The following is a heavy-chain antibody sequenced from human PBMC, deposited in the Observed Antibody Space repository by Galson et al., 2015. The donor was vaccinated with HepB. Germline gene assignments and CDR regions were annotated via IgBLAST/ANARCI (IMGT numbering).Heavy chain of an antibody. CDR3: ARDQNYYDSSGYGY. D-gene: IGHD3-22*01. Sequence: SLRLSCAASGFTFSSYSMNWVRQAPGKGLEWVSSISSSSSYIYYADSVKGRFTISRDNAKNSLYLQMNSLRAEDTAVYYCARDQNYYDSSGYGYWGQGTLDTVSS. V-gene: IGHV3-21*01. CDR1: GFTFSSYS. J-gene: IGHJ4*02. CDR2: ISSSSSYI.